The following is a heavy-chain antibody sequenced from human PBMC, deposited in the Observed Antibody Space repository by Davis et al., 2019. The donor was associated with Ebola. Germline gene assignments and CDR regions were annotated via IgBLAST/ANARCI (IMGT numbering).Heavy chain of an antibody. V-gene: IGHV1-69*13. CDR2: IIPIFGST. CDR3: ARDSTTSHYYYGMDV. J-gene: IGHJ6*02. CDR1: GGSFSSYA. Sequence: SVKVSCKASGGSFSSYAIYWVRQAPGQGLEWMGGIIPIFGSTKYAQKFHDRVTISADEFTTTAYMELRSLRSEDTAVYYCARDSTTSHYYYGMDVWGQGTTVTVSS. D-gene: IGHD2-2*01.